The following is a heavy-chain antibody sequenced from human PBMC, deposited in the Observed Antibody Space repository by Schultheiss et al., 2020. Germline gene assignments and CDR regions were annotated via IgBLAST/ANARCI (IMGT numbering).Heavy chain of an antibody. D-gene: IGHD6-13*01. Sequence: SCAASGFTFSSYAMHWVRQAPGKGLEWVAVISYDGSNKYYADSVKGRFTISRDNSKNTLYLQMNSLRAEDTAVYYCAKGTCSWYTENCFDPWGQGTLVTVSS. J-gene: IGHJ5*02. V-gene: IGHV3-30*04. CDR3: AKGTCSWYTENCFDP. CDR1: GFTFSSYA. CDR2: ISYDGSNK.